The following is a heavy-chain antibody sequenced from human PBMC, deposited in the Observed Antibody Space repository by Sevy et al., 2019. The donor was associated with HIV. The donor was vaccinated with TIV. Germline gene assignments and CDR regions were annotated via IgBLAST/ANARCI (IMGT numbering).Heavy chain of an antibody. Sequence: GGSLRLSCVASGFTFSSYWMNWVRQAPGKGLEWVANIKQDGSEIYYVDSVKGRFTISRDNAKDSLFLQMNSLRAEDTAVYYCARNLDYYASGPPDSWGRGTLVTVSS. J-gene: IGHJ4*02. V-gene: IGHV3-7*01. CDR1: GFTFSSYW. CDR2: IKQDGSEI. CDR3: ARNLDYYASGPPDS. D-gene: IGHD3-10*01.